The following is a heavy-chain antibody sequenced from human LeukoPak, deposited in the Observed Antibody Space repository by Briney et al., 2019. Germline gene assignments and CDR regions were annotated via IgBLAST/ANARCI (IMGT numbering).Heavy chain of an antibody. D-gene: IGHD2-2*01. CDR2: ISYDGSNK. CDR1: GFTFISYA. V-gene: IGHV3-30*04. J-gene: IGHJ6*02. CDR3: ARALPAAMRYYYYGMDV. Sequence: GGSLRLSCSASGFTFISYAMHWVREAPGKGLEWGAVISYDGSNKYYADSVEGRFTISRDNSKNKLYLQMNSLRAQDTAVYYCARALPAAMRYYYYGMDVWGQGTTVTVSS.